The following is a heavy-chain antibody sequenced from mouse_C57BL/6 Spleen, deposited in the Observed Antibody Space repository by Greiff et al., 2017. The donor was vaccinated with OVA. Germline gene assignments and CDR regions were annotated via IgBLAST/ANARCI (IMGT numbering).Heavy chain of an antibody. D-gene: IGHD2-3*01. CDR2: INPNNGGT. Sequence: EVQLQQSGPELVKPGASVKISCKASGYTFTDYYMNWVKQSHGKSLEWIGDINPNNGGTSYNQKFKGKATLTVDKSSSTAYMELRSLTSEDSAVYYCARTGYDGPLYAMDYWGQGTSVTVSS. CDR3: ARTGYDGPLYAMDY. CDR1: GYTFTDYY. J-gene: IGHJ4*01. V-gene: IGHV1-26*01.